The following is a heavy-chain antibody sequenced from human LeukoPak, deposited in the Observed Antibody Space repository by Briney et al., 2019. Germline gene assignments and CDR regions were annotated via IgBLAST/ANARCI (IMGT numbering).Heavy chain of an antibody. CDR3: AREAPAFDI. CDR1: RFTFSAYG. V-gene: IGHV3-48*01. J-gene: IGHJ3*02. Sequence: GGSLRLSCTASRFTFSAYGMVWVRQAPGKGLEWVSYISSSSSTITYADSVRGRFTISRGNAKDSLYLQMDSLRAEDTAVYYCAREAPAFDIWGQGTMVTVSS. CDR2: ISSSSSTI.